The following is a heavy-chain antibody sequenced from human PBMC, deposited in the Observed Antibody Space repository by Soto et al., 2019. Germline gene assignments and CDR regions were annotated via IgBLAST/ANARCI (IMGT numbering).Heavy chain of an antibody. CDR1: GGSISSSGYS. Sequence: SETLSLTCAVSGGSISSSGYSWSWIRQPPGKGLEWIGYIYHSGSTYYNPSLKSRVTISVDRSKNQFSLKLSSVTAADTAVYYCASLNRDYYGSGSYYRSSLAPWYYFDYWGQGTLVTVSS. CDR3: ASLNRDYYGSGSYYRSSLAPWYYFDY. J-gene: IGHJ4*02. D-gene: IGHD3-10*01. CDR2: IYHSGST. V-gene: IGHV4-30-2*01.